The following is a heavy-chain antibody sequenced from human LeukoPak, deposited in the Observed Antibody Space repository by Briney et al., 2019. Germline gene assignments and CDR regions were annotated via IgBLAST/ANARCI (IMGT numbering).Heavy chain of an antibody. CDR3: AKEPPVYYYGSGSEAN. V-gene: IGHV1-46*01. Sequence: GASVKVSCKASGYTFTSYYIHWVRQALGQGLAWMGIINLSAGSTSYAQKFQGRLTMTRDTSTSTVYMELSSLRSEDTAVYYCAKEPPVYYYGSGSEANWGQGTLVTVSS. CDR1: GYTFTSYY. J-gene: IGHJ4*02. D-gene: IGHD3-10*01. CDR2: INLSAGST.